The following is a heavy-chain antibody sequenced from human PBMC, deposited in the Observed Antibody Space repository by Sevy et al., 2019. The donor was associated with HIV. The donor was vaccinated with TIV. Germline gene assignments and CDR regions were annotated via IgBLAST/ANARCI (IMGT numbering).Heavy chain of an antibody. CDR3: ARGQRDYYGSSGSLPILAY. J-gene: IGHJ4*02. CDR2: MNPDSGDT. Sequence: ASVKVSCRASGHTFTSYDFNWVRQATGEGLEWMGWMNPDSGDTGYAHKFQGRVTMTRNTSIGTAYMELSSLRSEDTAVYYCARGQRDYYGSSGSLPILAYWGQGTLVTVS. CDR1: GHTFTSYD. V-gene: IGHV1-8*01. D-gene: IGHD3-22*01.